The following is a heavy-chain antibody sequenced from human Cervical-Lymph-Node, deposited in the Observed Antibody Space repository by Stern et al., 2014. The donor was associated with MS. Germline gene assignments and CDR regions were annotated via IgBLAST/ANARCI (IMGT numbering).Heavy chain of an antibody. Sequence: EVQLVEAGGGLVRPGMTLRLSWVGSGMTFDDYAMPWVRQPYGKGMEGVSCIHRHSGSKAYADSAKGRFTISRDDAKNSLYLQMTSLRPDDTAVYYCVRDKGTMTAAFGNWVPGTLVSVSS. V-gene: IGHV3-9*01. CDR1: GMTFDDYA. CDR3: VRDKGTMTAAFGN. J-gene: IGHJ4*02. CDR2: IHRHSGSK. D-gene: IGHD3-16*01.